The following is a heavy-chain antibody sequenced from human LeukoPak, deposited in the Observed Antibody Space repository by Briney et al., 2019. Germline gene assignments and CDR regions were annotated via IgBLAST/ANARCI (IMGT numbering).Heavy chain of an antibody. Sequence: SETLSLTCTVSGGSISSYYWSWIRQPPGKGLEWIGRIYTSGSTNYNPSLKSRVTMSVDTSKNQFSLKLSSVTAADTAVYYCARDPPGGRYYYDSSGYYSAFDIWGQGTMVTVSS. CDR2: IYTSGST. V-gene: IGHV4-4*07. J-gene: IGHJ3*02. CDR1: GGSISSYY. CDR3: ARDPPGGRYYYDSSGYYSAFDI. D-gene: IGHD3-22*01.